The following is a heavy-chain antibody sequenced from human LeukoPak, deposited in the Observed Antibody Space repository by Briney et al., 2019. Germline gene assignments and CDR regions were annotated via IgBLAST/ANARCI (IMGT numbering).Heavy chain of an antibody. J-gene: IGHJ4*02. V-gene: IGHV3-49*04. Sequence: GRSLRLSCTASGFTFCDYAMSWVRQAPGEGLEWVGFIRSKAYGGTTEYAASVKGRFTISRDDSKSIAYLQMNSLKTEDTAVYYCTSYTAMDPFDYWGQGTLVTVSS. CDR2: IRSKAYGGTT. CDR3: TSYTAMDPFDY. D-gene: IGHD5-18*01. CDR1: GFTFCDYA.